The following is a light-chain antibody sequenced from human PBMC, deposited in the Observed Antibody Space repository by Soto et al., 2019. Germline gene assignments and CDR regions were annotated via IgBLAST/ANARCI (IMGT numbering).Light chain of an antibody. CDR1: SNDVGHSSF. Sequence: QSVLTQPPSASGSPGQSVTISCTGNSNDVGHSSFISWYQQHPGKGPKLIIYEVSKRPSGVPDRFSGSKSGNTASLSVSGLQDKDEADYFCNAQADNGKHVFGTGTKVTVL. CDR3: NAQADNGKHV. V-gene: IGLV2-8*01. J-gene: IGLJ1*01. CDR2: EVS.